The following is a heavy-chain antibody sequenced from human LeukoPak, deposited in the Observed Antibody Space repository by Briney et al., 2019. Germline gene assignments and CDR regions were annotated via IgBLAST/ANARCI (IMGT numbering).Heavy chain of an antibody. CDR1: GFTFSSYA. D-gene: IGHD6-13*01. CDR2: ISYDGSNK. V-gene: IGHV3-30*04. J-gene: IGHJ4*02. Sequence: GGSLRLSCAASGFTFSSYAMLWVRQAPGKGLEWVAVISYDGSNKYYADSVKGRFTISRDNSKNTLYLQMNSLRAEDTAVYYCARDSGQQLVPGYFDYWGQGTLVTVSS. CDR3: ARDSGQQLVPGYFDY.